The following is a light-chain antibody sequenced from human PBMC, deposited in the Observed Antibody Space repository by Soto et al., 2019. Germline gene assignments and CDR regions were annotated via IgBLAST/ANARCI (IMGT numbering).Light chain of an antibody. CDR2: GAS. V-gene: IGKV3-20*01. CDR3: QQYGSSPGT. CDR1: QIVTSSY. Sequence: EVVLTQSPGSLSLSPGERATLSCRASQIVTSSYLAWYQQKPGQAPKLIIFGASIRATDVPDRFSGSGSGTAFTITISRLEPEDFAVYYCQQYGSSPGTFGQGTKVE. J-gene: IGKJ1*01.